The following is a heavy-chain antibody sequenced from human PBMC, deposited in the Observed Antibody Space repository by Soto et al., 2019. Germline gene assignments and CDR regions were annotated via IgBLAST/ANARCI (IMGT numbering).Heavy chain of an antibody. Sequence: EVQLVESGGGLVQPGGSLRLSCAASGFSFIDYWMNWVRQAPGKGLVWVSRIDSDGTSTSYADSVKGRFTISRDNAKNTLYLQMNSLRAEDTAVYYCAKSNWFDPWGQGTLVIVSS. CDR2: IDSDGTST. CDR3: AKSNWFDP. CDR1: GFSFIDYW. J-gene: IGHJ5*02. V-gene: IGHV3-74*01.